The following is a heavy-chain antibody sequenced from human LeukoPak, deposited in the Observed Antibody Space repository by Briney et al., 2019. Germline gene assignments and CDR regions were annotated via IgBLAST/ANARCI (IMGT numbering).Heavy chain of an antibody. CDR3: ARFAIQNWFDP. Sequence: SETLSLTCTVSGGSISSYYWSWIRQPPGKGLEWIGYIYYSGSTNYNPSLKSRVTISVDTSKNQFSLKLSSVTAADTAVYYCARFAIQNWFDPGGQETLVTVSS. J-gene: IGHJ5*02. CDR1: GGSISSYY. V-gene: IGHV4-59*01. CDR2: IYYSGST. D-gene: IGHD5-18*01.